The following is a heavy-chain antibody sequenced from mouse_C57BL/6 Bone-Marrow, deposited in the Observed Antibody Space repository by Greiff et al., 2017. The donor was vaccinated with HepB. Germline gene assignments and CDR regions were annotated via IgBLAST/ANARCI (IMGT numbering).Heavy chain of an antibody. D-gene: IGHD2-1*01. J-gene: IGHJ2*01. Sequence: EVQLQQSGAELVKPGASVKLSCTASGFTIKDYYMHWVKQRTEQGLEWIGRIDPEDGETKYAPKFQGKATITADTSSNTANLQLSSLTSEDTAVYYCASSGLATRGRETFDYWGQGTTLTVSS. CDR2: IDPEDGET. CDR3: ASSGLATRGRETFDY. CDR1: GFTIKDYY. V-gene: IGHV14-2*01.